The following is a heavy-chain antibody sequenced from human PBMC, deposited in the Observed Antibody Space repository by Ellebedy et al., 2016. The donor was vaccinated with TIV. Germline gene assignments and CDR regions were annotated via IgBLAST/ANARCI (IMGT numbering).Heavy chain of an antibody. D-gene: IGHD3-10*01. V-gene: IGHV4-34*01. CDR3: ARDYGHPKDAFDI. Sequence: SETLSLTCAVYGGSFSGYYWSWIRQPPGKGLEWIGYIYYSGSTYYNPSLKSRVTISVDTSKNQFSLKLSSVTAADTAVYYCARDYGHPKDAFDIWGQGTMVTVSS. J-gene: IGHJ3*02. CDR2: IYYSGST. CDR1: GGSFSGYY.